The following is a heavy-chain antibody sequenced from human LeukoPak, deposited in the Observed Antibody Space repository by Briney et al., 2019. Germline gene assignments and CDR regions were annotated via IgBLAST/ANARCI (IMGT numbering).Heavy chain of an antibody. J-gene: IGHJ4*02. V-gene: IGHV3-30*04. Sequence: GGSLRLSCAASGFTFSSYAMHWVRQAPGKGLEWVAVISYDGSNKYYADSVKGRFTISRDNSKNTLYLQMNSLRAEDTAVYYCATTTRYNWNDVYSTLRHFDYWGQGTLVTVSS. CDR1: GFTFSSYA. D-gene: IGHD1-20*01. CDR3: ATTTRYNWNDVYSTLRHFDY. CDR2: ISYDGSNK.